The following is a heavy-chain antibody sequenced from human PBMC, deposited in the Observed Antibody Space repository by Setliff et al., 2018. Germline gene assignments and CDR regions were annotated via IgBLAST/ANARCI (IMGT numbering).Heavy chain of an antibody. V-gene: IGHV4-39*01. D-gene: IGHD1-1*01. CDR3: ARTGTYRYFDY. CDR2: IYYSGTT. J-gene: IGHJ4*02. CDR1: GGSISSSDFY. Sequence: SSETLSLTCTVSGGSISSSDFYWGWIRQPPGKGLEWIGSIYYSGTTYYNPSLKSPVTISIDTSKNHFSLKLSSVTAADTAIYYCARTGTYRYFDYWGQGALVTVSS.